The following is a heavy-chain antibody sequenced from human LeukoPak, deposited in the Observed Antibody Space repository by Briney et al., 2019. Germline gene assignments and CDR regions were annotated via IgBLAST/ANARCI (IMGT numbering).Heavy chain of an antibody. CDR1: GFTFSKYD. J-gene: IGHJ4*02. CDR2: IERGVGST. Sequence: GGSLRLSCAASGFTFSKYDLSWVRQAPGKGLECVSAIERGVGSTYYADSVKGRFTISRDNSKNTLYLQMNNLRVDDTAVYYCAKKGQADDGGKPDWGQGTLVTVSS. CDR3: AKKGQADDGGKPD. V-gene: IGHV3-23*01.